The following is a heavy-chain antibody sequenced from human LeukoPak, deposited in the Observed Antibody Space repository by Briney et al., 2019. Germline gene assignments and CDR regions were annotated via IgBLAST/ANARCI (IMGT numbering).Heavy chain of an antibody. D-gene: IGHD6-6*01. CDR1: GSTFSSNA. Sequence: QSGGSLRLSCAASGSTFSSNAMSWVRQAPGKGLEWVSGINYSGGSTYYADSVKGRFTISRDNSKNTLYLQMNNLRAEDTAVYYCSRLIAARTPYYFDYWGQGTLVTVSS. CDR2: INYSGGST. J-gene: IGHJ4*02. CDR3: SRLIAARTPYYFDY. V-gene: IGHV3-23*01.